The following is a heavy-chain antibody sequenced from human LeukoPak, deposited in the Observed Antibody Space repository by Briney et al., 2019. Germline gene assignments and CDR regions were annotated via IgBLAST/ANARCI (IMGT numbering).Heavy chain of an antibody. J-gene: IGHJ4*02. Sequence: GASVKVSCKASGYIFTGYYLHWVRQAPGQGLEWMGWSNPTSGSTNYAQNFQGRVTMTRDTSIGTAYMELSRLTSDDTAVYYCAGGPGGGYDWLGYWGQGTLVTVSP. CDR2: SNPTSGST. D-gene: IGHD5-12*01. CDR3: AGGPGGGYDWLGY. CDR1: GYIFTGYY. V-gene: IGHV1-2*02.